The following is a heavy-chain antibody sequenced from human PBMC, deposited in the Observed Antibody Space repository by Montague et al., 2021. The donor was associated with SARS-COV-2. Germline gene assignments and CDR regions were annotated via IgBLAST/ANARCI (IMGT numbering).Heavy chain of an antibody. CDR1: GVSVTDYY. D-gene: IGHD3-9*01. V-gene: IGHV4-59*08. CDR3: VRHPHYDGLNGPPDF. J-gene: IGHJ4*02. CDR2: VLYNKGT. Sequence: SETLSLTCTVSGVSVTDYYWSWIRQPPGKGLEWVGDVLYNKGTNFNHSLKSRVAISVDTSKKQFSLRLTSVTAADTAVYYCVRHPHYDGLNGPPDFWDQGTLVTVSS.